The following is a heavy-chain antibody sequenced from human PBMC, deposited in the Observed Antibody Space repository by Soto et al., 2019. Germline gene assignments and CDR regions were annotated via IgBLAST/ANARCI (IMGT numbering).Heavy chain of an antibody. CDR2: IIPIFGTA. Sequence: QVQLVQSGAEVKKPGSSVKVSCKASGGTFSSYAISWVRQAPGQGLEWMGGIIPIFGTANYAQKFQGRVTITADESTSTAYMELSSLRSEDTAVYYGARVTRWNYAFWWHYGMDVWGQGTTVTVSS. V-gene: IGHV1-69*12. J-gene: IGHJ6*02. D-gene: IGHD3-3*01. CDR3: ARVTRWNYAFWWHYGMDV. CDR1: GGTFSSYA.